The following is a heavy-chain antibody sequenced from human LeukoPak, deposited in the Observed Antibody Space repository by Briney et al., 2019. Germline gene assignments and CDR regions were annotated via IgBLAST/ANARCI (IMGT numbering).Heavy chain of an antibody. D-gene: IGHD6-19*01. CDR2: INPSGGST. V-gene: IGHV1-46*01. CDR1: GYTFTSYY. J-gene: IGHJ4*02. CDR3: ARGGSAWDNPFDY. Sequence: ASVKVSCKASGYTFTSYYMHWVRQAPGQGLEWMGIINPSGGSTSYAQKFQGRVTMTRDTSISTAYMELSRLRADDTAVFYCARGGSAWDNPFDYWGQGTLVTVSS.